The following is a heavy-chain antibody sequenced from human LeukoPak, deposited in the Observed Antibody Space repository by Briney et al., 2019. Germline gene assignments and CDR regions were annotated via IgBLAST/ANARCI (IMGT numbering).Heavy chain of an antibody. CDR2: IYYSGST. D-gene: IGHD2-2*01. Sequence: SETLSLTCTVSGGSISSSSYYGGWIRQPPGKGLEWIGCIYYSGSTYYNPSLKSRLTISVDASKNQFSLKLSSVTAADTAVYYCARLPMVGPAAFTSSDYWGQGTLVTVSS. V-gene: IGHV4-39*01. CDR1: GGSISSSSYY. CDR3: ARLPMVGPAAFTSSDY. J-gene: IGHJ4*02.